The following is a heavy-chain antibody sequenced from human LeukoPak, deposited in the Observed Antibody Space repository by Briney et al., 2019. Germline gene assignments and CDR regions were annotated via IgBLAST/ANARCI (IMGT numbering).Heavy chain of an antibody. Sequence: GASVKVSCKASGYTFTSYYMHWVRQAPGQGLEWMGIINPSGGSTSYAQKFQGRVTMTRDTSTSTVYMELSSLRSEDTAVYYCARENCSGGSCYSIYYYYYMDVWGKGTTVTVSS. CDR3: ARENCSGGSCYSIYYYYYMDV. V-gene: IGHV1-46*01. CDR2: INPSGGST. J-gene: IGHJ6*03. D-gene: IGHD2-15*01. CDR1: GYTFTSYY.